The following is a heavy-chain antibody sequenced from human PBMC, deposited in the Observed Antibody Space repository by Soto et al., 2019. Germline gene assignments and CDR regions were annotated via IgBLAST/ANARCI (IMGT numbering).Heavy chain of an antibody. CDR3: ARGRAYYDFWSGYYHYYYYGMDV. Sequence: ASVKVSCKASGYTFPSNYMHWVRQAPGQGLEWMGIINPSGGGTSYAQKFQARVTMTTDTSTSTVDMELSSLRSEDTAVYYCARGRAYYDFWSGYYHYYYYGMDVWGQGTTVTVSS. D-gene: IGHD3-3*01. CDR1: GYTFPSNY. CDR2: INPSGGGT. J-gene: IGHJ6*02. V-gene: IGHV1-46*01.